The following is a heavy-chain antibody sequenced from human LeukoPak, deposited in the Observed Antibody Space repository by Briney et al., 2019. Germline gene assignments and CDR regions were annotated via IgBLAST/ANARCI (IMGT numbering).Heavy chain of an antibody. V-gene: IGHV4-61*02. CDR1: GGSISRGSYY. J-gene: IGHJ4*02. CDR2: IYTSGSP. D-gene: IGHD6-13*01. Sequence: PSETLTLTCTVSGGSISRGSYYGSRIRQPAGKGLEWIGRIYTSGSPNYNPSLKSRVTISVDTSKNQFSLKLSSVTAADTAVYYCAREITSSWPLFDYWGQGTLVTVSS. CDR3: AREITSSWPLFDY.